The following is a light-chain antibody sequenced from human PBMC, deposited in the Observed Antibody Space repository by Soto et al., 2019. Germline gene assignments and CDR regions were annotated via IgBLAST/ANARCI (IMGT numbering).Light chain of an antibody. Sequence: DILLMRSPCTLSLYPRERATLSCRASQSVTSTYLAWYQQKPGQAPRLLISGASSRATGVPDRFSGNGSGTDFTLTISRLEPEDFAVYYCQQYGSSPPITFGQGTRLEIK. CDR2: GAS. V-gene: IGKV3-20*01. CDR3: QQYGSSPPIT. CDR1: QSVTSTY. J-gene: IGKJ5*01.